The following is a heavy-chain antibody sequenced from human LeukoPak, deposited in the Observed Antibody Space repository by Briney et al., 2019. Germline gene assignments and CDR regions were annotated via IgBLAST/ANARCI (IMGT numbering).Heavy chain of an antibody. CDR1: RYTFTDYG. CDR3: ARGGRWESHTDY. CDR2: ISAYNGNT. J-gene: IGHJ4*02. V-gene: IGHV1-18*01. D-gene: IGHD1-26*01. Sequence: ASVKVSCKASRYTFTDYGITWVRHTSTQSLQWMGWISAYNGNTNYAQDVQGRATMSTDTSTTTAYMELRNLRSDDTAVYYCARGGRWESHTDYWGQGTLVTVSS.